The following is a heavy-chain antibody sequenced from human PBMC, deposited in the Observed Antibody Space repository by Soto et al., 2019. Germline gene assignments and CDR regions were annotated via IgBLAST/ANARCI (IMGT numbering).Heavy chain of an antibody. CDR1: GFSLSNHA. D-gene: IGHD4-17*01. CDR2: ITYNSEIT. CDR3: TNVRSRDGDYTCAS. Sequence: EEQLLESGGGLVQPGGSLRLSCVASGFSLSNHAMNWVRQAPGKGPEWVSSITYNSEITNYADSVKGRLTVSRDNSKNTVYLQMTGLRPADTARYYCTNVRSRDGDYTCASWGQGTQVTVSS. J-gene: IGHJ5*02. V-gene: IGHV3-23*01.